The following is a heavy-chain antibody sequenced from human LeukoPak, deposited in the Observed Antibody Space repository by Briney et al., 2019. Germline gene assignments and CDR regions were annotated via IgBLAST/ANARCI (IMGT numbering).Heavy chain of an antibody. D-gene: IGHD6-13*01. CDR3: ARATASAY. CDR2: ISAYNGNT. CDR1: GYTSTSYG. V-gene: IGHV1-18*01. Sequence: ASVKVSCKASGYTSTSYGISWVRQAPGEGLEWMGWISAYNGNTNYAQKLQSRVTMTTDTSTSTAYMGLTSRRSHDTGVYYGARATASAYWGQGTLDTVSS. J-gene: IGHJ4*02.